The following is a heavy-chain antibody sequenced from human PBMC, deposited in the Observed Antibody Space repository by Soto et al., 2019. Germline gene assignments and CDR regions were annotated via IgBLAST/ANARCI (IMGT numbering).Heavy chain of an antibody. CDR2: INHSGST. CDR1: GGSFSGYY. D-gene: IGHD1-7*01. J-gene: IGHJ6*02. V-gene: IGHV4-34*01. CDR3: ARGGWNYQYYYGMDV. Sequence: PSKTLSLTCAVYGGSFSGYYWSWIRQPPGKGLEWIGEINHSGSTNYNPSLKSRVTISVDTSKNQFSLKLSSVTAADTAVYYCARGGWNYQYYYGMDVWGQGTTVTVSS.